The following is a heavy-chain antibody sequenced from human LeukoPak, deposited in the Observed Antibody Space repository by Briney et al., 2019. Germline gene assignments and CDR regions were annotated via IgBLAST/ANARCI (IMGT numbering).Heavy chain of an antibody. Sequence: GGSLRLSCAASGFPFDAFAMHWVRQGPGKGLEWVAGISWNSERIGYEDSVKGRFTISRDNAKNSLYLQMNSLRAEDTAVYYCAREGGWSHAFDIWGQGTMVTVSS. CDR3: AREGGWSHAFDI. D-gene: IGHD6-19*01. V-gene: IGHV3-9*01. CDR1: GFPFDAFA. J-gene: IGHJ3*02. CDR2: ISWNSERI.